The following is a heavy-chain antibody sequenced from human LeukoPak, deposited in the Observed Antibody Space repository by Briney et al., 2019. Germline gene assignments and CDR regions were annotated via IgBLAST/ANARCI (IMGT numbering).Heavy chain of an antibody. V-gene: IGHV3-33*01. CDR3: ATSPRGSIAAAGTPGRGY. J-gene: IGHJ4*02. CDR2: ILSDGSKE. D-gene: IGHD6-13*01. Sequence: GGSLRLSCAASGFTFSSYGMHWVRQAPGKGLEGVAVILSDGSKEFYTDSVKGRFTISRDNSKNTLYLQMNSLRAEDTAVYYCATSPRGSIAAAGTPGRGYWGQGTLVTVSS. CDR1: GFTFSSYG.